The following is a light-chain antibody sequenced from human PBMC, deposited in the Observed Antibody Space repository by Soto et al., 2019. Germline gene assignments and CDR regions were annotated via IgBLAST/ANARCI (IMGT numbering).Light chain of an antibody. CDR2: GAS. CDR3: QQYGSSPAT. V-gene: IGKV3-20*01. J-gene: IGKJ1*01. Sequence: EIVLTQSPGTLSLSPGERATLSCRASQSVSSNYLAWYQQKPGQAPRLLIYGASSRATGIPDRFSGSGSATDFTLTISRLEPEDFAVYYCQQYGSSPATFSQGTKVDIK. CDR1: QSVSSNY.